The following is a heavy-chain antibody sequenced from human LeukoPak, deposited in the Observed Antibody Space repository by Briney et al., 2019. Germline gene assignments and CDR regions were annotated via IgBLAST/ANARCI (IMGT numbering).Heavy chain of an antibody. CDR3: ARGCSSTSCYPEQY. CDR1: GFTFDDYA. CDR2: ISWNSGSI. V-gene: IGHV3-9*03. D-gene: IGHD2-2*01. J-gene: IGHJ4*02. Sequence: PGRSLRLSCAASGFTFDDYAMHWVRQAPGKGLEWVSGISWNSGSIGYADSVKGRFTISRDNAKNSLYLQMNSLRAEDMALYYCARGCSSTSCYPEQYWGQGTLVTVSS.